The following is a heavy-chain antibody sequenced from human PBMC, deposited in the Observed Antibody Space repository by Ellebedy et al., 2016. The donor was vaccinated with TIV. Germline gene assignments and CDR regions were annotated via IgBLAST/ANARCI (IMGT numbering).Heavy chain of an antibody. CDR1: GFTFSSHA. CDR3: ARDPGIAEAGTVPPNIAFDL. J-gene: IGHJ4*02. Sequence: GESLKISCEASGFTFSSHAMSWVRQAPGKGPEWVSSISPRSDYIYYRDSVKGRFTISRDNSKNTLYLQMNNLRAEDTAVYHCARDPGIAEAGTVPPNIAFDLWGQGTRVTVSS. D-gene: IGHD6-19*01. CDR2: ISPRSDYI. V-gene: IGHV3-21*01.